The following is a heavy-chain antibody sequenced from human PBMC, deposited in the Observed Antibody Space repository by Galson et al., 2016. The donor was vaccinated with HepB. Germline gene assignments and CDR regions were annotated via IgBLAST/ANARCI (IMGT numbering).Heavy chain of an antibody. CDR2: VSSGDGNT. CDR1: GYTFTTYI. Sequence: SVKVSCKASGYTFTTYILHWVRQAPGQRLEWMGWVSSGDGNTKSSQNFQGRVTFSSDTSASTAYMELTNLRSEDAAVYFCVREATVFRLLYYFDIWGQGTPVTVSS. D-gene: IGHD3-16*01. J-gene: IGHJ4*02. V-gene: IGHV1-3*01. CDR3: VREATVFRLLYYFDI.